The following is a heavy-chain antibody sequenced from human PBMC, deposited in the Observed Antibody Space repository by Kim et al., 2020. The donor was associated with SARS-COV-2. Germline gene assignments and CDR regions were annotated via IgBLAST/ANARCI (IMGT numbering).Heavy chain of an antibody. CDR3: AKDCIAAAGFNWFDP. CDR1: GFTFSSYG. CDR2: ISYDGSNK. V-gene: IGHV3-30*18. D-gene: IGHD6-13*01. Sequence: GSLRLSCAASGFTFSSYGMHWVRQAPGKGLEWVAVISYDGSNKYYADSVKGRFTISRDNSKNTLYLQMNSLRAEDTAVYYCAKDCIAAAGFNWFDPWGQGTLVTVSS. J-gene: IGHJ5*02.